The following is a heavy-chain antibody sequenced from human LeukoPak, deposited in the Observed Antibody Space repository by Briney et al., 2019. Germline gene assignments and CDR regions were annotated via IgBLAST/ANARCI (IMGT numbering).Heavy chain of an antibody. V-gene: IGHV4-59*08. CDR1: GGSISNYY. Sequence: SETLSLTCTVSGGSISNYYWNWIRQPPGKGLEWIGYIYYSGTTNYNPSLKSRVTISVDTSKNQFSLKLSSVTAADTAVYYCASHYYDSSGYYYNWFDPWGQGTLVTVSS. CDR2: IYYSGTT. J-gene: IGHJ5*02. D-gene: IGHD3-22*01. CDR3: ASHYYDSSGYYYNWFDP.